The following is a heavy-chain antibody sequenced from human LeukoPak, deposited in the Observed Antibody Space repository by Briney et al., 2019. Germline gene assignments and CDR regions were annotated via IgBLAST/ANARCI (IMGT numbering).Heavy chain of an antibody. D-gene: IGHD3-22*01. CDR3: ARYHDSSGYFYFDY. J-gene: IGHJ4*02. CDR2: IYYSGAT. V-gene: IGHV4-31*03. Sequence: PSETLCLTCTVSGGSISSGGYYWSWIRQHPGKGLEWIGYIYYSGATYYNPSLKSRLTISVDTSKNQFSLRLSSVTAADTAVYYCARYHDSSGYFYFDYWGQGTLVTVSS. CDR1: GGSISSGGYY.